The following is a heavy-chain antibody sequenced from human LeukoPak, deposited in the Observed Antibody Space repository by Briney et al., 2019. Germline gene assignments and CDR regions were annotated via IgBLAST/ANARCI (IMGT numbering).Heavy chain of an antibody. J-gene: IGHJ6*02. V-gene: IGHV5-51*01. CDR1: GYLFTSYW. CDR3: ARLGTPLPYYYGSGRYTGMDV. Sequence: GESLQISCKGSGYLFTSYWIGWVRQMPGEGLEWMGIIYPGDSDTRYNPSFQGHVTISADKSISTAYLQWGSLKASDTAMYYCARLGTPLPYYYGSGRYTGMDVWGQGTTVTVSS. CDR2: IYPGDSDT. D-gene: IGHD3-10*01.